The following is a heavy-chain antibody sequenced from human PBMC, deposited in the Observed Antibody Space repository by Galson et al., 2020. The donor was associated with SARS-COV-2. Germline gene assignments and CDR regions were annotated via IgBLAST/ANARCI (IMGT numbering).Heavy chain of an antibody. CDR1: GGTMRSYY. Sequence: SETLSLTCSVSGGTMRSYYWSWIRRPPGKGLEWIGYIYYNGVTNYNPYLKSRVTISADTSKNNFFLTLSPVTAADTAVYYCARGAVADPVRKDYWGQGTLVTVSS. CDR2: IYYNGVT. D-gene: IGHD6-19*01. J-gene: IGHJ4*02. V-gene: IGHV4-59*01. CDR3: ARGAVADPVRKDY.